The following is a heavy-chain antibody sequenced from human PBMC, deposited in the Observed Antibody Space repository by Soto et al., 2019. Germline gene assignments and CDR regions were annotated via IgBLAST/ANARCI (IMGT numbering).Heavy chain of an antibody. J-gene: IGHJ4*02. CDR1: GFTFSSYA. V-gene: IGHV3-30-3*01. D-gene: IGHD3-22*01. CDR2: ISYDGSNK. CDR3: ARVSQRIPMIVVYFDY. Sequence: GGSLRLSCAASGFTFSSYAMHWVRQAPGKGLEWVAVISYDGSNKYYADSVKGRFTISRDNSKNTLYPQMNSLRAEDTAVYYCARVSQRIPMIVVYFDYWGQGTLVTVSS.